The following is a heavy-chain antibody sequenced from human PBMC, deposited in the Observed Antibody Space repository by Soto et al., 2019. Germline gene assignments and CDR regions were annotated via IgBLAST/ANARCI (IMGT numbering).Heavy chain of an antibody. CDR3: ARQIYDSDTGPNFQYYFDS. J-gene: IGHJ4*02. D-gene: IGHD3-22*01. V-gene: IGHV5-10-1*01. Sequence: GDSLKISCNGSGYSFAGYWITWVLQKPVKGLEWMGRIDPSDSQTYYSPSFRGHVTISVTKSITTVFLQWSSLRASDTAMYYCARQIYDSDTGPNFQYYFDSWGQGTPVTVSS. CDR2: IDPSDSQT. CDR1: GYSFAGYW.